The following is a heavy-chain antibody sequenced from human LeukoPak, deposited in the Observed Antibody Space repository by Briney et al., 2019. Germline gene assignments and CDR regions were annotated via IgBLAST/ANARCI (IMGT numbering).Heavy chain of an antibody. D-gene: IGHD1-14*01. CDR2: ISYDGSNK. J-gene: IGHJ3*02. V-gene: IGHV3-30-3*01. Sequence: GALRLSCVASGFTFSSYAMHWVRQAPGKGLEWVAVISYDGSNKYYADSVKGRFTISRDNSKNTLYLQMNSLRAEDTAVYYCARVRTGAFDIWGQGTMVTVSS. CDR1: GFTFSSYA. CDR3: ARVRTGAFDI.